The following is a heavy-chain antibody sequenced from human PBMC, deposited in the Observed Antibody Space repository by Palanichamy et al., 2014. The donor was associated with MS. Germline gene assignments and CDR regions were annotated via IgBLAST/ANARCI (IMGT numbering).Heavy chain of an antibody. CDR2: ISSGATTI. CDR3: ATGFRRADY. Sequence: EVQLVESGGGLVQPGRSLRLSCAASGFTFSSYDMNWVRQAPGKGLEWVSYISSGATTIYYADLKGRFTISRDNAKNSLYLQMNSLRAEDTAVYYCATGFRRADYWGQGTLVTVSS. J-gene: IGHJ4*02. D-gene: IGHD2-21*01. CDR1: GFTFSSYD. V-gene: IGHV3-48*03.